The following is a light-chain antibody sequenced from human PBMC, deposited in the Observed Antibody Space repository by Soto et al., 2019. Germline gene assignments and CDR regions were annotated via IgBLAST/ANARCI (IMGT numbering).Light chain of an antibody. V-gene: IGKV1-5*01. CDR2: DAS. J-gene: IGKJ4*01. CDR3: QQYNTFWLT. CDR1: QSISTW. Sequence: DIQMTQSPSTVSASVGDRVTITCRASQSISTWLAWYQQKPGKAPKLLIYDASSLESGVPSGFSGSGSGTEFTLTISSLQPDDFATYYCQQYNTFWLTFGGGTKVDIK.